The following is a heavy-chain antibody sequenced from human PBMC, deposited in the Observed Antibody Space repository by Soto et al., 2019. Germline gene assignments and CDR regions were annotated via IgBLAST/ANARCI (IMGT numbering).Heavy chain of an antibody. CDR2: ISYDGSNK. CDR3: AKGHYDISTREEVYYYYGMDV. CDR1: GYTFSSYG. D-gene: IGHD3-9*01. J-gene: IGHJ6*02. V-gene: IGHV3-30*18. Sequence: GGSLRLSCADSGYTFSSYGMHWVRQAPGKGLEWVAVISYDGSNKYYADSVKGRFTISRDNSKNTLYLQMNSLRAEDTAVYYCAKGHYDISTREEVYYYYGMDVWGQGTTVTVSS.